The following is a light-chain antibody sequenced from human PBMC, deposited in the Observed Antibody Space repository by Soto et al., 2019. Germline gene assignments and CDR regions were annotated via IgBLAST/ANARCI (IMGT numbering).Light chain of an antibody. Sequence: QSALTQPASVSGSPGQSITISCTGASSDVGRYNYVSWYQLHPGKAPKLIIYEVSNRPSGVSNRFSGSKSGNTASLTISGVRAEDEADYYCNSYTSSTAYVFGTGTKLTVL. J-gene: IGLJ1*01. V-gene: IGLV2-14*01. CDR1: SSDVGRYNY. CDR3: NSYTSSTAYV. CDR2: EVS.